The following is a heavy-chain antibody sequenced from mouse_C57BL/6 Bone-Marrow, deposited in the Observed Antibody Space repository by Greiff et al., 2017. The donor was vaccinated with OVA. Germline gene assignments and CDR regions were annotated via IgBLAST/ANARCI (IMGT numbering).Heavy chain of an antibody. CDR3: ARGWRGADWYFDV. CDR2: INPSNGGT. V-gene: IGHV1-53*01. Sequence: QVQLQQPGTELVKPGASVKLSCKASGYTFTSYWMHWVKQRPGQGLEWIGNINPSNGGTNYNEKFKGKATLTVDKSSSTAYMQLSSLTSEDSAVYDGARGWRGADWYFDVWGTGTTVTVSS. CDR1: GYTFTSYW. J-gene: IGHJ1*03. D-gene: IGHD6-1*01.